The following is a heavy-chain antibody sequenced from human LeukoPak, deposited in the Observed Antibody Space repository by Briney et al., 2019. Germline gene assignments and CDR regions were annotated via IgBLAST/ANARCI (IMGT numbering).Heavy chain of an antibody. V-gene: IGHV3-23*01. J-gene: IGHJ4*02. CDR2: ISGSGGST. Sequence: GGSPRLSCAASGFTFNNYAMSWVRQAAGKGLEWVSAISGSGGSTYYADSVKGRFTISRDNSWNTLYLQMNSLRAEDTAVYYCAKVGGWDQKGYWGQGTLVTVSS. CDR3: AKVGGWDQKGY. D-gene: IGHD1-26*01. CDR1: GFTFNNYA.